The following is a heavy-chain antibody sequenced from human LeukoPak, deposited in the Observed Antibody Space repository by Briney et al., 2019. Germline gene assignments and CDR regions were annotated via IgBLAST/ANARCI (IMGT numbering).Heavy chain of an antibody. CDR2: ISGNGDAT. Sequence: GGSLRLSCAASGFIFRSYTMSWVRQAPGKGLQWVATISGNGDATYYADSVKGRFTISRDNSESTLHLQMNSLRAEDTAVYYCAINPSRGVKYYYGMDVWGQGTTVTVSS. J-gene: IGHJ6*02. CDR3: AINPSRGVKYYYGMDV. D-gene: IGHD3-10*01. V-gene: IGHV3-23*01. CDR1: GFIFRSYT.